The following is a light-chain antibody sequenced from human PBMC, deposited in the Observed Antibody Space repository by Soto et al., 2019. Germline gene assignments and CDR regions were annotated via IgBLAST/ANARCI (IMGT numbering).Light chain of an antibody. CDR2: AVS. J-gene: IGLJ2*01. Sequence: QSALTQPASVSGSPGQSITISCTGTSSDVGGYNHVSWYQHSPDKAPKPILFAVSDRPSGVSHRFSGSKSGNTASLTISGLQAEDEADYYCCSYTSLSTVVFGGGTKVTVL. V-gene: IGLV2-14*01. CDR1: SSDVGGYNH. CDR3: CSYTSLSTVV.